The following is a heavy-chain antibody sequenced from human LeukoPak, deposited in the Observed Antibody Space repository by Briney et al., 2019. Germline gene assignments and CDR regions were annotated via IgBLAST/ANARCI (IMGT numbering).Heavy chain of an antibody. V-gene: IGHV4-59*01. CDR2: IYYSGST. J-gene: IGHJ6*02. CDR1: GGSISSYY. D-gene: IGHD3-16*01. Sequence: PSETLSLTCTVSGGSISSYYWSWIRQPPGKGLEWIGYIYYSGSTNYNPSLKSRVTISVDTSKNQFSLKLSSVTAADTAVYYCARSIDPQFGYYYYGMDVWGQGTTVTVSS. CDR3: ARSIDPQFGYYYYGMDV.